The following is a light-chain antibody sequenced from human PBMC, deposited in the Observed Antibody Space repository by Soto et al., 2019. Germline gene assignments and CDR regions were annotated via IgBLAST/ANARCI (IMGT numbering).Light chain of an antibody. J-gene: IGKJ2*01. V-gene: IGKV1-8*01. CDR1: HDINTY. Sequence: AIRMTQSPTSLSASTGDRVTITCRASHDINTYLAWYQQKPGKAPNLLIYAASTLQSGVPSRFSGSGSGTDFTLTISCLQSEDFAIYYCQQYDSYPRTFGQGTKLEIK. CDR3: QQYDSYPRT. CDR2: AAS.